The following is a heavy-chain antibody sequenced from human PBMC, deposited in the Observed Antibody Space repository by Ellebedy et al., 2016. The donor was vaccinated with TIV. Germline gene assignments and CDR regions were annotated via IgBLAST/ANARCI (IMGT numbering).Heavy chain of an antibody. Sequence: SETLSLTXTVSGGSISSSSYYWGWIRQPPGKGLEWIGSIYYSGSTYYNPSLKSRVTISVDTSKNQFSLKLTSVTAADTAVYYCVRYVGLWGAARYWGQGTLVTVSS. D-gene: IGHD6-6*01. CDR3: VRYVGLWGAARY. CDR2: IYYSGST. J-gene: IGHJ4*02. V-gene: IGHV4-39*01. CDR1: GGSISSSSYY.